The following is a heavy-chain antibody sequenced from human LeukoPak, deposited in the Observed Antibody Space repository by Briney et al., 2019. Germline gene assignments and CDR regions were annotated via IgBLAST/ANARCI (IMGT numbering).Heavy chain of an antibody. CDR3: ARVGRDGYNWIYYFDY. Sequence: ASVKVSCKAPGYTFTSYYMHWVRQAPGQGLEWMGIINPSGGSTSYAQKFQGRVTMTRDTSTSTVYMELSSLRSEDTAVYYCARVGRDGYNWIYYFDYWGQGTLVTVSS. D-gene: IGHD5-24*01. V-gene: IGHV1-46*01. J-gene: IGHJ4*02. CDR1: GYTFTSYY. CDR2: INPSGGST.